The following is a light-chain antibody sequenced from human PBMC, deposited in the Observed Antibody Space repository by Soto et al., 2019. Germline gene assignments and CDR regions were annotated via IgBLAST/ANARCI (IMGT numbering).Light chain of an antibody. J-gene: IGKJ2*01. CDR3: QQYNIWPPYT. CDR2: GAS. CDR1: QGVSSN. V-gene: IGKV3-15*01. Sequence: EVEMTQSPATVSVSPGERVTLSCRASQGVSSNVAWYQQKPGQAPRVLIFGASTRATGTPARFSGSGSGTEFTLTISSLQPEDFAVYYCQQYNIWPPYTVGQGTKVDSK.